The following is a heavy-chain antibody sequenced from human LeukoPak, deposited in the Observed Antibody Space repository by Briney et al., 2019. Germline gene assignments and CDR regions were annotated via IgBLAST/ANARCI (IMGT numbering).Heavy chain of an antibody. CDR3: AKSREAWAAADGGIDY. CDR1: GFTFSSYA. D-gene: IGHD6-13*01. CDR2: ISGSGGST. J-gene: IGHJ4*02. Sequence: GGSLRLSCAASGFTFSSYAMSWVRQAPGKGLEWVSAISGSGGSTYYADSVKGRFTISRDNSKNTLYLQMNSLRAEDTAVYYCAKSREAWAAADGGIDYWGQGTLVTVSS. V-gene: IGHV3-23*01.